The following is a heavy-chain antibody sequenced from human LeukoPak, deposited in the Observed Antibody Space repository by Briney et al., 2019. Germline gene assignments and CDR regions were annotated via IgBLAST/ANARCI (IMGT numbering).Heavy chain of an antibody. V-gene: IGHV1-18*01. CDR1: GYTFTSYD. CDR3: TRAPPGMTMMTDY. Sequence: GASVKVSCKASGYTFTSYDINWVRQAPGQGLEWMGWVSTNDGNTVYAQRHQGRVTMTTDTSTSVAYMELRSLTSDDTAVYYCTRAPPGMTMMTDYWGQGTLVTVSS. J-gene: IGHJ4*02. D-gene: IGHD3-22*01. CDR2: VSTNDGNT.